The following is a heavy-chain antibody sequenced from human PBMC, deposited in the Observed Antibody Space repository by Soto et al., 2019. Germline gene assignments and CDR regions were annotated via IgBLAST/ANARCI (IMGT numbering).Heavy chain of an antibody. J-gene: IGHJ3*02. CDR1: GFTFSSYS. V-gene: IGHV3-21*01. CDR3: AGTGYSCAIWDAFDI. CDR2: IRSSSSYI. D-gene: IGHD5-18*01. Sequence: GGSLRLSCAASGFTFSSYSMNWVRQAPGKGLEWVSSIRSSSSYIYYADSVKGRFTISRDNAKNSLYLQMNSLRAEDTAVYYCAGTGYSCAIWDAFDIWGQGTRVAVSS.